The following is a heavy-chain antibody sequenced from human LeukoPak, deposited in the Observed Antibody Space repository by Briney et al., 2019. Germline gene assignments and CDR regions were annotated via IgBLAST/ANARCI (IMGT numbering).Heavy chain of an antibody. D-gene: IGHD4-17*01. CDR2: FNSDGSST. Sequence: GGSLRLSCAASGFTFSTYWMHWVRQAPGKGLVWVSHFNSDGSSTSYADSVKGQFTISRDNSKSTVYLQMNSLRADDTAVYYCAKERQTGDYFTSDFWGQGTLVTVSS. J-gene: IGHJ4*02. V-gene: IGHV3-74*01. CDR3: AKERQTGDYFTSDF. CDR1: GFTFSTYW.